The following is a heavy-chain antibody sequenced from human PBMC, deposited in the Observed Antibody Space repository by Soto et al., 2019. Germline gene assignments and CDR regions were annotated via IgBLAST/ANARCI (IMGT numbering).Heavy chain of an antibody. Sequence: PGGSLRLSCEVSGFTFSSYWMHWVRQAPGKGLVWVSRFNSDGSSATYADSVKGRFTISRDNAKNTLYLQMNSLRAEDTAVYYCARDFHAMDVWGQGTTVTVSS. J-gene: IGHJ6*02. CDR3: ARDFHAMDV. CDR1: GFTFSSYW. CDR2: FNSDGSSA. V-gene: IGHV3-74*01.